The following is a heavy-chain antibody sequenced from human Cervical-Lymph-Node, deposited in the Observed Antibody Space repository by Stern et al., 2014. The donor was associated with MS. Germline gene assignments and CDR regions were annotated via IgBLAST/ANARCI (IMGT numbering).Heavy chain of an antibody. J-gene: IGHJ6*02. CDR3: ARTHYVWGSAYGMDV. D-gene: IGHD3-16*01. V-gene: IGHV2-70*01. CDR1: GFSLSTSGMC. CDR2: CDLDDDT. Sequence: QVTLRESGPALVKPTQTLTLTCTFSGFSLSTSGMCVSWIRQPPGKALEWLALCDLDDDTYYSTSLKTRLTISKDTSKNQVVLTMTNMDPVDTATYYCARTHYVWGSAYGMDVWGQGTTVTVSS.